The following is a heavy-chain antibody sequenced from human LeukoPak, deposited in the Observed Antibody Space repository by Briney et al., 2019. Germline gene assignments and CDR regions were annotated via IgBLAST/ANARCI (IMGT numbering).Heavy chain of an antibody. V-gene: IGHV3-74*01. Sequence: GGSLRLSCAASGFSFRSYWMHWVRQLPGKGLVWVSRISSDGNTTGYADSVKGRFTISRDNAKNTLFLQMNSLRAEDTAVYYCVRSGYYFDSSGYCMADVWGQGTTVTVSS. CDR3: VRSGYYFDSSGYCMADV. CDR1: GFSFRSYW. CDR2: ISSDGNTT. J-gene: IGHJ6*02. D-gene: IGHD3-22*01.